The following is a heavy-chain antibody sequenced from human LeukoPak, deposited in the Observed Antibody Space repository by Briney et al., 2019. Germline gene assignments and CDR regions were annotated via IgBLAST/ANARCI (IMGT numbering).Heavy chain of an antibody. D-gene: IGHD6-19*01. V-gene: IGHV3-23*01. CDR1: GFSFSNYA. CDR3: AKDAAYSSGWYPFYGLDV. Sequence: GGSLRLSCAASGFSFSNYAMSWVRQAPGKGLEWVSGISGYGINTYYADSVKGRSTISRDVSKNTLHLQMNSLRVEDTAVYYCAKDAAYSSGWYPFYGLDVWGQGTTVTVSS. CDR2: ISGYGINT. J-gene: IGHJ6*02.